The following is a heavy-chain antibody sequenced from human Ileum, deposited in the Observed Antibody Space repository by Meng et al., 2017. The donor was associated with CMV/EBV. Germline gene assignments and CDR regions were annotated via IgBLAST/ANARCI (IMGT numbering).Heavy chain of an antibody. V-gene: IGHV3-11*01. CDR3: ARSTLQTFDSSGQSH. J-gene: IGHJ1*01. Sequence: GGSLRLSCVTSGFTFSDYYMSWIRQAPGKGLECLSYISGRSSSIFYADSVKGRFTIYRDNAKNSLYLQMDNLKVEDTAVYYCARSTLQTFDSSGQSHWGQGTLVTVSS. CDR2: ISGRSSSI. D-gene: IGHD3-22*01. CDR1: GFTFSDYY.